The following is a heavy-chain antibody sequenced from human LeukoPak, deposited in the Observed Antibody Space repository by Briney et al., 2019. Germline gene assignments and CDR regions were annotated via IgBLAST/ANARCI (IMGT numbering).Heavy chain of an antibody. D-gene: IGHD3-22*01. Sequence: SETLSLTCTVSGGSISSGGYYWSWIRQPVGKGLEWIGRIYSSGSTNYNPSLKSRATISVDTSKNQFSLELSSVTAADTAVYYCARFPYDRSGYYNYMDVWGKGTTVTVSS. V-gene: IGHV4-61*02. CDR2: IYSSGST. J-gene: IGHJ6*03. CDR1: GGSISSGGYY. CDR3: ARFPYDRSGYYNYMDV.